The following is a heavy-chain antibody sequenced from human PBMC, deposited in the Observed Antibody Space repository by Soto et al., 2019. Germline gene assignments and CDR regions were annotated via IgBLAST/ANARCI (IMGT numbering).Heavy chain of an antibody. V-gene: IGHV1-8*01. Sequence: ASVKVSCKASGYTFTSYDINWVRQATGQGLEWMGWMNPNSGNTGYAQKFQGRVTMTRNTSISTAYMELSSLRSEDTAVYYCARMLFGWWPNNPYYGMDVWGQGTTVTVSS. J-gene: IGHJ6*02. CDR3: ARMLFGWWPNNPYYGMDV. D-gene: IGHD3-10*02. CDR2: MNPNSGNT. CDR1: GYTFTSYD.